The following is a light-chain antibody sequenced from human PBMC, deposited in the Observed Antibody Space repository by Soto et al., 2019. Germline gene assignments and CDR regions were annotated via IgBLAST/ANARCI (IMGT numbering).Light chain of an antibody. CDR1: QPVNNN. V-gene: IGKV3-15*01. CDR2: GRS. CDR3: QQYEKCPPQIT. J-gene: IGKJ5*01. Sequence: IVLTQSPATVSASPGGRATLSCRASQPVNNNLAWSQHNPGPAPRHLLYGRSIRATGISATFSGGGSVTELTLTISSLQPEDFAVYCCQQYEKCPPQITTGQRTRLEIK.